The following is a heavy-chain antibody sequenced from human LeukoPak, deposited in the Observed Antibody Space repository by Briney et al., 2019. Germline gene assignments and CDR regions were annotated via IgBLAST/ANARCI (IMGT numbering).Heavy chain of an antibody. V-gene: IGHV4-39*01. Sequence: PSESLSLTCTVSGGSISSGDYYWSWLRQPPWKGLEWSGSIYDSGSTYYNPSLTSPVTISVDTSKNQFSLKLSSVTAADTAVYYCARLGRGAFDIWGQGTMVTVSS. D-gene: IGHD1-26*01. CDR3: ARLGRGAFDI. CDR1: GGSISSGDYY. J-gene: IGHJ3*02. CDR2: IYDSGST.